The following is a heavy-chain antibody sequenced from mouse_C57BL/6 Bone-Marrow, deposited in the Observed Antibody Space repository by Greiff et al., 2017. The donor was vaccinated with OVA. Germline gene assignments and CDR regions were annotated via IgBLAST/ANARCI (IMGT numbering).Heavy chain of an antibody. Sequence: VQLMESGPGLVKPSQSLFLTCSITGFPITSGYYWIWIRQSPGNPLEWMGYITHSGETFYNPSLQSPISSTRETSKIQFVLQWNAVTTEDTAMYDCAGDRDYRDYWGQGTTLTVSA. J-gene: IGHJ2*01. D-gene: IGHD2-14*01. CDR3: AGDRDYRDY. CDR1: GFPITSGYY. CDR2: ITHSGET. V-gene: IGHV12-3*01.